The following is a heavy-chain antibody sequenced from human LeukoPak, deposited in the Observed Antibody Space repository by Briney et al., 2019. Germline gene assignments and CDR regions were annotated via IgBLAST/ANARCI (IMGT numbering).Heavy chain of an antibody. CDR1: VYIFSSYW. V-gene: IGHV3-74*01. CDR2: ISTDGSNT. D-gene: IGHD1-1*01. Sequence: GGSLRLSCAASVYIFSSYWMHWVRHAPGKGLVWVARISTDGSNTGHADSVKGRFTISRDNAKDTLYLQMNSLRAEDTAVYYCARAFSSVNWNAFDYWGQGTLVTVSS. J-gene: IGHJ4*02. CDR3: ARAFSSVNWNAFDY.